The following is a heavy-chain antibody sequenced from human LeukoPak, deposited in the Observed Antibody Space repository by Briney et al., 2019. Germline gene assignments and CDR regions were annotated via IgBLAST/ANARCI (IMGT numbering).Heavy chain of an antibody. CDR3: ARGGIEEGYCSGGSCYEANY. D-gene: IGHD2-15*01. J-gene: IGHJ4*02. CDR2: INPNSGGT. CDR1: GYTFTGYY. V-gene: IGHV1-2*02. Sequence: ASVKVSCKASGYTFTGYYMHWVRQAPGQGLEWMGWINPNSGGTNYAQKFQGRVTMTRDTSISTAYMEPSRLRSDDTAVYYCARGGIEEGYCSGGSCYEANYWGQGTLVTVSS.